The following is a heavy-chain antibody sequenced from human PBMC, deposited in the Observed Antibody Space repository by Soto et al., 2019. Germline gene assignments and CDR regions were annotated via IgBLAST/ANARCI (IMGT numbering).Heavy chain of an antibody. J-gene: IGHJ2*01. V-gene: IGHV4-30-4*01. CDR1: GASINNNDYY. CDR2: VYYSGTT. Sequence: PSETLSLTCTVSGASINNNDYYWSWIRQTPGKGLEWIGYVYYSGTTDYIPSLKSRLSMSIDKSQNQFTLKLNSVTAADTATYYCARMSYFYDKWYFDLWGPGTLLTV. CDR3: ARMSYFYDKWYFDL. D-gene: IGHD3-22*01.